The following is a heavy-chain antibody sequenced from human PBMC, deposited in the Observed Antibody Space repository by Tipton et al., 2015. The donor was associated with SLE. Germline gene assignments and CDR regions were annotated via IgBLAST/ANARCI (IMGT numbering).Heavy chain of an antibody. CDR1: GGSISGSSYY. CDR2: VCYSGST. J-gene: IGHJ4*02. D-gene: IGHD2-21*01. CDR3: VGGDPFFFDY. V-gene: IGHV4-39*07. Sequence: LRLSCTVSGGSISGSSYYWGWIRQPPGTGLEWIGSVCYSGSTNYNPSLKSRVTISVDTSKNQFSLKLSSVTAADTAVYYCVGGDPFFFDYWGQGTLVTVSS.